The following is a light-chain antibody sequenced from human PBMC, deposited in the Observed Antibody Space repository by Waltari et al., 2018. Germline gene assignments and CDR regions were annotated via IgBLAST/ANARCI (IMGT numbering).Light chain of an antibody. CDR1: QSISSY. Sequence: AIRITQSPSSLSASTGPRVTITCRASQSISSYLAWYQQKPGKAPKVLIYAASTLQSGVPSRFSGSGSGTDFTLTISCLQSEDFAIYYCQQYYSSPATFGQGTKVEIK. J-gene: IGKJ1*01. V-gene: IGKV1-8*01. CDR3: QQYYSSPAT. CDR2: AAS.